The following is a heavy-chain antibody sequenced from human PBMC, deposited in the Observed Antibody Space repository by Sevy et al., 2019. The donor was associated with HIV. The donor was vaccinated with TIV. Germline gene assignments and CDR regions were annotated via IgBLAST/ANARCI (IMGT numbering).Heavy chain of an antibody. CDR1: GFTFDDYA. CDR2: ISWNSGSI. V-gene: IGHV3-9*01. J-gene: IGHJ4*02. CDR3: AKDMGITIFGVVTSLVDY. Sequence: GGSLRLSCAASGFTFDDYAMHWVRQAPGKGLEWVSGISWNSGSIGYAESVKGRFTISRDNAKNSLYLQMNSLRAEDTDLYYCAKDMGITIFGVVTSLVDYWGQGTLVTVSS. D-gene: IGHD3-3*01.